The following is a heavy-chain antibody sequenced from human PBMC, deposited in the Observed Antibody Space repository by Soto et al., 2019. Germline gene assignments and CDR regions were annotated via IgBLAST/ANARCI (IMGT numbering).Heavy chain of an antibody. D-gene: IGHD3-22*01. J-gene: IGHJ4*02. V-gene: IGHV3-33*01. CDR3: ARAHYYDSSGPDY. CDR2: IWYDGSNK. CDR1: GFTFSSYG. Sequence: GGSLRLSCAASGFTFSSYGMHWVRQAPGKGLEWVAVIWYDGSNKYYADTVKGRFTISRDNSKNTLFLQMNSLRAEDTAVYYCARAHYYDSSGPDYWGQGTLVTVSS.